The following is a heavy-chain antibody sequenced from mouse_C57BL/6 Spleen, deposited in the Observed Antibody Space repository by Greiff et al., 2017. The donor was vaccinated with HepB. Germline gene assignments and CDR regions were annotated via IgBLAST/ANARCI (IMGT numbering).Heavy chain of an antibody. CDR2: INPNNGGT. D-gene: IGHD1-1*01. CDR3: ARKDYGSGGYYFDY. Sequence: VQLQQSGPELVKPGASVKISCKASGYTFTDYYMNWVKQSHGKSLEWIGDINPNNGGTSYNQKFKGKATLTVDKSSSTAYMELRSLTSEDSAVYYCARKDYGSGGYYFDYWGQGTTLTVSS. V-gene: IGHV1-26*01. CDR1: GYTFTDYY. J-gene: IGHJ2*01.